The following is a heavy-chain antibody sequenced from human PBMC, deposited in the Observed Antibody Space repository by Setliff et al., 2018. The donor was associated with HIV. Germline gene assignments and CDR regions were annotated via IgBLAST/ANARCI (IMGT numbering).Heavy chain of an antibody. V-gene: IGHV1-18*01. Sequence: ASVKVSCKAFGYSFTSYGISWVRQAPGQGLEWMGWISTYNGNTNYAQKVQGGVTMTTDTSTNTAYMELRSLRSDDTAVYYCARDEQYQLLLDYWGQGTLVTVSS. CDR2: ISTYNGNT. J-gene: IGHJ4*02. CDR1: GYSFTSYG. D-gene: IGHD2-2*01. CDR3: ARDEQYQLLLDY.